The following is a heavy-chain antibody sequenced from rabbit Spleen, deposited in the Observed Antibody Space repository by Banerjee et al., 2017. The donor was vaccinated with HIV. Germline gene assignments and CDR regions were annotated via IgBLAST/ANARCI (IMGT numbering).Heavy chain of an antibody. J-gene: IGHJ4*01. CDR3: VREAGYGGYGDANL. Sequence: QLVESGGGLVQPGGSLKLSCKASRFDFSTYSMSWVRRAPGKGLEWIGYIVPIFSVTYYANWVNGRFTISSHNAQNTLYLHLNSLTAADTATYFCVREAGYGGYGDANLRGQGTLVTVS. CDR2: IVPIFSVT. CDR1: RFDFSTYS. D-gene: IGHD6-1*01. V-gene: IGHV1S7*01.